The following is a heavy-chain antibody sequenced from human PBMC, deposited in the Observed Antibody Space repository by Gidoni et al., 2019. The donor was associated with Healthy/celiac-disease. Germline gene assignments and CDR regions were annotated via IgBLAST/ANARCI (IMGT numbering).Heavy chain of an antibody. Sequence: QVQLQESGPGLVKPAQTLSLTCTVSGGSISSGGYHWGWIRTHPGKGLEWIGYIYYSGSNYYNPSRKSRVTVSVDTSKNQLSLKLSSVTAADTAVYYCAGAIDYYDSSGYQAPHFDYWGQGTLVTVSS. D-gene: IGHD3-22*01. CDR2: IYYSGSN. J-gene: IGHJ4*02. V-gene: IGHV4-31*03. CDR1: GGSISSGGYH. CDR3: AGAIDYYDSSGYQAPHFDY.